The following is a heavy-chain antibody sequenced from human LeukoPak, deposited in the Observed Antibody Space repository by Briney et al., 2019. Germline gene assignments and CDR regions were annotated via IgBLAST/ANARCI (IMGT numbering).Heavy chain of an antibody. CDR2: IKQDGSDK. Sequence: GGSLRLSCAVSGFTFSNNWMNWVRQAPGKGLEWVANIKQDGSDKNYVDSVKGRFTISRDNAKNSLYLQMNGLRAEDTAVYYCARGIEGTTNFDYWGQGTLVTVSS. V-gene: IGHV3-7*01. D-gene: IGHD1-7*01. J-gene: IGHJ4*02. CDR1: GFTFSNNW. CDR3: ARGIEGTTNFDY.